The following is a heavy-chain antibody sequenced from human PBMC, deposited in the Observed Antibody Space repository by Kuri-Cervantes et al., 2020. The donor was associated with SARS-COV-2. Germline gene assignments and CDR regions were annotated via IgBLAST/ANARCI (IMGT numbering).Heavy chain of an antibody. V-gene: IGHV3-30*18. CDR2: ISYDGKNK. CDR1: GFNFSRTD. J-gene: IGHJ4*02. CDR3: AKDRVGVHDF. D-gene: IGHD2-21*01. Sequence: LSLTCVASGFNFSRTDMHWVRQAPGKGLEWVAFISYDGKNKKCIASGKGRFTISRDNSQNTLYLQMKGLRSEDTAIYYCAKDRVGVHDFWGQGTLVTVYS.